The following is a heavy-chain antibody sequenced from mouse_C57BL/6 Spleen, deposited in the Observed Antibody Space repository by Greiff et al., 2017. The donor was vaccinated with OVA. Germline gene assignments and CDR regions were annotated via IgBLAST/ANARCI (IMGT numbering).Heavy chain of an antibody. CDR3: ARSAYGSLAY. J-gene: IGHJ3*01. V-gene: IGHV1-82*01. CDR2: LYPGDGDT. D-gene: IGHD1-1*01. CDR1: GYAFSSSW. Sequence: QVQLQQSGPELVKPGASVKISCKASGYAFSSSWMNWVKQRPGKGLEWIGRLYPGDGDTNYNGKFKGKATLTADKSSSTAYMQLSSLISEDSAVYFCARSAYGSLAYWGQGTLVTVSA.